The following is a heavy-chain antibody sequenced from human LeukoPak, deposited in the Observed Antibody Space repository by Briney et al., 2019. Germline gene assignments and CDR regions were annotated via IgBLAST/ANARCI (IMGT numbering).Heavy chain of an antibody. J-gene: IGHJ5*02. Sequence: KSSETLSLTCTVSGYSISSGYYWGWIRQPAGKGLEWIGRIYTSGSTNYNPSLKSRVTISVDTSKNQFSLKLSSVTAADTAVYYCAREETTKAFHGGFDPWGQGTLVTVSS. CDR3: AREETTKAFHGGFDP. CDR1: GYSISSGYY. D-gene: IGHD4-11*01. V-gene: IGHV4-61*02. CDR2: IYTSGST.